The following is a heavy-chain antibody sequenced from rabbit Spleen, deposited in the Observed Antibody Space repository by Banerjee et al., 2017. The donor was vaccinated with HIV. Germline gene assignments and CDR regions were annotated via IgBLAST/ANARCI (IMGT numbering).Heavy chain of an antibody. D-gene: IGHD2-1*01. V-gene: IGHV1S47*01. Sequence: QEQLVESGGGLVKPEGSLKLSCTASGFSFSNKAVMCWVRQAPGKGLEWIGYIDPVFGITYYANWVNGRFSISRENAQNTVFLQMTSLTAADTATYFCARGSAAMTMVITGFYFNLWGQGTLVTVS. CDR1: GFSFSNKA. J-gene: IGHJ4*01. CDR3: ARGSAAMTMVITGFYFNL. CDR2: IDPVFGIT.